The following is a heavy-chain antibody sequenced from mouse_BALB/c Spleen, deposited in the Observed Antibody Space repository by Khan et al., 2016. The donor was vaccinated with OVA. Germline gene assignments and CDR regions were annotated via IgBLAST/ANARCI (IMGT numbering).Heavy chain of an antibody. CDR2: IDPANGNT. CDR3: ASSLLLDAMDY. V-gene: IGHV14-3*02. CDR1: GFNIKDTY. J-gene: IGHJ4*01. Sequence: GQLQQSGAELMKPGASVKLSCTVSGFNIKDTYMHWVKQRPEQGLEWIGRIDPANGNTKYDPKFQGKATMTSDTSSTTAYLQLSSLTSEDTAVYCCASSLLLDAMDYWGRGTSVTVSS.